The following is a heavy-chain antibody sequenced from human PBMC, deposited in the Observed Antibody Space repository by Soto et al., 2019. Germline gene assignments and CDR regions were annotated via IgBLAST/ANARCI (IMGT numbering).Heavy chain of an antibody. CDR3: TPPRHTYYDFWSGYPVYGMDV. CDR2: IKSKTDGGTT. D-gene: IGHD3-3*01. Sequence: GGSLRLSCAASGFTFSNAWMNWVRQAPGKGLEWVGRIKSKTDGGTTDYAAPVKGRFTISRDDSKNTLYLQMNSLKTEDTAVYYCTPPRHTYYDFWSGYPVYGMDVWGQGTTVTVSS. V-gene: IGHV3-15*07. CDR1: GFTFSNAW. J-gene: IGHJ6*02.